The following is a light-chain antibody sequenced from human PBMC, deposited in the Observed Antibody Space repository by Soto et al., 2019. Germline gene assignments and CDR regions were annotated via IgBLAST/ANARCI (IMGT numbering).Light chain of an antibody. CDR2: DVI. J-gene: IGLJ2*01. V-gene: IGLV2-14*03. Sequence: QSALTQPASVSGSRGQSITISCTGSSSDVGGYNYVSWYQQNPGKAPKLIIYDVINRPSGVPNRFSRSKSGNTASLTISGLHSEDEADYYCSSYTSSSARGIFGGGTKLTVL. CDR1: SSDVGGYNY. CDR3: SSYTSSSARGI.